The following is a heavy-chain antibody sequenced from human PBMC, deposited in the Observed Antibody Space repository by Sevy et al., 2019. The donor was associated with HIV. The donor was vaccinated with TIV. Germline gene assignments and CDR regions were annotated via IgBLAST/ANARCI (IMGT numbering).Heavy chain of an antibody. CDR1: GFTFSDYY. J-gene: IGHJ4*02. D-gene: IGHD3-22*01. V-gene: IGHV3-11*01. CDR2: ISSSGNTI. Sequence: GGSLRLSCAASGFTFSDYYMNWIRQAPGKGLEWVSHISSSGNTIYYADSVKGRLTISRDNAKNSLYLQMNSLRAEDTAVYYCARVVNYYDRGPSDYWGQGTLVTVSS. CDR3: ARVVNYYDRGPSDY.